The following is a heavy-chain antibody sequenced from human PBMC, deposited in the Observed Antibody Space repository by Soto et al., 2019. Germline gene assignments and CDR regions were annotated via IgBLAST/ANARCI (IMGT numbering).Heavy chain of an antibody. CDR2: IGGSGGST. CDR1: GFTFSSYA. D-gene: IGHD6-19*01. V-gene: IGHV3-23*01. Sequence: EVQLLESGGGLVQPGGSLRLSCAASGFTFSSYAMNWVRQAPGKGLEWVSVIGGSGGSTYYADSVKGRFTISRDNSKNTLYLQMNSLRVEDTAVYYCASRSSGWYFDYWGQGTLVTVSS. CDR3: ASRSSGWYFDY. J-gene: IGHJ4*02.